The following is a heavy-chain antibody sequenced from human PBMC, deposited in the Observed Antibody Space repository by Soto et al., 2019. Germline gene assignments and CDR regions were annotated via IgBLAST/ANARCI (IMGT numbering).Heavy chain of an antibody. J-gene: IGHJ5*02. Sequence: QVQLVQSGTEVRKPGASVKVSCETSGDTFTNFDLNWVRQASGQGLEWIGWMRADSGHSGHARKFQGRVSMTRDTSRRTAYMELSSLRAEDTAVYYCARYIFGQGFKAWGQGTLVFVSS. D-gene: IGHD3-3*02. CDR1: GDTFTNFD. V-gene: IGHV1-8*01. CDR2: MRADSGHS. CDR3: ARYIFGQGFKA.